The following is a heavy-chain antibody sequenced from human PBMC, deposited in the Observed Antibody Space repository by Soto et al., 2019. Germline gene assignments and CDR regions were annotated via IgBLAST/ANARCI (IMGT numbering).Heavy chain of an antibody. D-gene: IGHD1-1*01. CDR1: GGTFSSYA. J-gene: IGHJ4*02. CDR2: IIPIFGTA. CDR3: ARNNWNFGDYFDY. Sequence: AVKVSCKASGGTFSSYAISWVRQAPGQGLEWMGGIIPIFGTANYAQKFQGRVTITADESTSTAYMELSSLRSEDTAVYYCARNNWNFGDYFDYWGQGTLVTVSS. V-gene: IGHV1-69*13.